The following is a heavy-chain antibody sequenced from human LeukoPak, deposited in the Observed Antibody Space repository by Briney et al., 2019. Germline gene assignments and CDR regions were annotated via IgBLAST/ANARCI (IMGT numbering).Heavy chain of an antibody. D-gene: IGHD1-26*01. CDR2: IFHFGSP. V-gene: IGHV4-59*12. Sequence: PSETLSLTCTVSGDSINNYYWNWIRQSPGKGLEWIGYIFHFGSPHYSPSLRSRVTISIDTSKNQFSLKLSSVTAADTAVYYCARAHIVGATRSWFDPWGQGTLVTVSS. CDR3: ARAHIVGATRSWFDP. CDR1: GDSINNYY. J-gene: IGHJ5*02.